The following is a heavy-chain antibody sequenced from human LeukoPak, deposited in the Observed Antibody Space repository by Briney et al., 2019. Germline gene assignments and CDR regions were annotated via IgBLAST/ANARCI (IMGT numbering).Heavy chain of an antibody. CDR2: IYYSGRT. D-gene: IGHD6-19*01. V-gene: IGHV4-39*07. CDR1: GGSISSSSYY. CDR3: ARIFYSSNIDY. Sequence: SETLSLTCTVSGGSISSSSYYWGWIRQPPEKGLECIGSIYYSGRTYYNPSLKSRVTISVDTSKNHFSLKLCSVTAADTAVYYCARIFYSSNIDYWGQGTLVTVSS. J-gene: IGHJ4*02.